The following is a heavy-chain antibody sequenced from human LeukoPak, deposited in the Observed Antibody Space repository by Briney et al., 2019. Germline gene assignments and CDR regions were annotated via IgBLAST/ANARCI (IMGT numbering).Heavy chain of an antibody. V-gene: IGHV3-48*02. D-gene: IGHD5-18*01. J-gene: IGHJ4*02. CDR3: ARDSGYSYTDDY. Sequence: GGSLRLSCAASGFTFRSYAMQWVCQAPGKGLEWVSYITYNSGTIFYADSVKGRFTISRDNAKDSLYLQMSSLRDEDTAVYYCARDSGYSYTDDYWGEGTLVTVSS. CDR1: GFTFRSYA. CDR2: ITYNSGTI.